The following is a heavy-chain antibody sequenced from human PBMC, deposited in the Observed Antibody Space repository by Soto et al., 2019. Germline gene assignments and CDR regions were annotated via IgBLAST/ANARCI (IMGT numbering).Heavy chain of an antibody. V-gene: IGHV4-34*01. CDR3: ARGGVLWFGELSNEDYYYYGMDV. CDR1: GGSFSGYY. J-gene: IGHJ6*02. CDR2: INHSGST. Sequence: SETLSLTCAVYGGSFSGYYWSWIRQPPGKGLEWIGEINHSGSTNYNPSLKSRVTISVDTSKNQFSLKLSSVTAADTAVYYCARGGVLWFGELSNEDYYYYGMDVWGQGTTVTVSS. D-gene: IGHD3-10*01.